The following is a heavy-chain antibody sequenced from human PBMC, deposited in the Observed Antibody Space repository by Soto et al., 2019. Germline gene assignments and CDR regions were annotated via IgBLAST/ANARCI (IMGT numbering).Heavy chain of an antibody. CDR1: GFTFSNYA. CDR3: AKDRGFGAGHGMDV. D-gene: IGHD3-10*01. V-gene: IGHV3-23*01. Sequence: EVQLLESGGDLVQPGGFLRLSCVASGFTFSNYAMSWVRQAPGKGLEWVTGISARGGTTYYVDSVKGRFTISRDNSKNTLYLQMNALRAEDRAVYYCAKDRGFGAGHGMDVWGQGTTVTVSS. J-gene: IGHJ6*02. CDR2: ISARGGTT.